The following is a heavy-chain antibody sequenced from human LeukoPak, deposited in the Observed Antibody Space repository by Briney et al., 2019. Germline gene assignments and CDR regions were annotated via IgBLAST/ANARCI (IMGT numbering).Heavy chain of an antibody. CDR1: GGTFSSYA. CDR2: IIPIFGTA. CDR3: AREGCSGGSCLAWPNWFDP. Sequence: SVKVSCKASGGTFSSYAISWVRQAPGQGLEWMGGIIPIFGTANYAQKFQGRVTITADESTSTAYMELSSLRSEDTAVYYCAREGCSGGSCLAWPNWFDPWGQGTLVTVSS. D-gene: IGHD2-15*01. J-gene: IGHJ5*02. V-gene: IGHV1-69*13.